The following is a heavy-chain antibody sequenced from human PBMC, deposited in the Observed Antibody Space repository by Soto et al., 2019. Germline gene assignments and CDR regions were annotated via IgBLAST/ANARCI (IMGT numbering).Heavy chain of an antibody. CDR3: ARGASYIAASLLDY. Sequence: SVKVSCKASGGTFSSYAISWVRQAPGQGLEWMGGIIPIFGTANYAQKFQGRVTITADESTSTAYMELSSLRSEDTAVYYCARGASYIAASLLDYWGQGTLVTVSS. CDR1: GGTFSSYA. V-gene: IGHV1-69*13. CDR2: IIPIFGTA. D-gene: IGHD6-6*01. J-gene: IGHJ4*02.